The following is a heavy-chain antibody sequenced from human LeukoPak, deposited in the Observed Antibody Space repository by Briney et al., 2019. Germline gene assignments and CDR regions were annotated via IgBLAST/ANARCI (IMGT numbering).Heavy chain of an antibody. J-gene: IGHJ4*02. CDR2: ISYDGSNK. Sequence: GGSLRLSCAASGFTFSSYAMHWVRQAPGKGLEWVAVISYDGSNKYYADSVKGRFTISRDNSKNTLYPQMNSLRAEDTAVYYCARLRTGSSSSSYWGQGTLVTVSS. D-gene: IGHD6-6*01. V-gene: IGHV3-30-3*01. CDR3: ARLRTGSSSSSY. CDR1: GFTFSSYA.